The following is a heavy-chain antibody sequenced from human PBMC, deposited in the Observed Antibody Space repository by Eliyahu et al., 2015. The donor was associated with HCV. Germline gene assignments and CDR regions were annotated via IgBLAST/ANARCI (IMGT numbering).Heavy chain of an antibody. V-gene: IGHV6-1*01. D-gene: IGHD6-19*01. CDR2: TYYRSKWST. Sequence: QVQLQQSGPGLVKPSQTLSLTCAISGXSXXSNSXAWNWIRQSPXRGLEWLGRTYYRSKWSTDYAVSVKRRITINPDTSKNQFSLQLNSVTPEDTAVYYCARDAGWYKFDSWGQGTLITVSS. CDR3: ARDAGWYKFDS. CDR1: GXSXXSNSXA. J-gene: IGHJ4*02.